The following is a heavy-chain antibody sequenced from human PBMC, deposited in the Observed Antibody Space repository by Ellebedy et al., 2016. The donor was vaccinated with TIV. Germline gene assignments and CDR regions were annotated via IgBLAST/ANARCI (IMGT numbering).Heavy chain of an antibody. CDR3: VKAWHSSSWYSNWFDP. CDR1: GFTFSSYA. CDR2: ISSNGITT. J-gene: IGHJ5*02. Sequence: GGSLRLSCSVSGFTFSSYAMHWVRQAPGKGLQYVAAISSNGITTDYADSVEGRLTISRDNSKNTIYLQMRSLRPEDTAVYYCVKAWHSSSWYSNWFDPWGQGTLVIVSS. D-gene: IGHD2-15*01. V-gene: IGHV3-64D*09.